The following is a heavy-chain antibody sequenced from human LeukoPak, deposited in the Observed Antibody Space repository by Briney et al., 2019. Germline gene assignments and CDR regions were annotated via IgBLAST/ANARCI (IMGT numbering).Heavy chain of an antibody. Sequence: ASVKVSCKASGYTFTGYYMHWVRQAPGQGLEWMGWINPNSGGTNYAQKLQGRVTMTTDTSTSTAYMELRSLRSDDTAVYYCARDGGGGMGTVDYWGQGTLVTVSS. J-gene: IGHJ4*02. V-gene: IGHV1-2*02. CDR2: INPNSGGT. CDR1: GYTFTGYY. D-gene: IGHD2-21*01. CDR3: ARDGGGGMGTVDY.